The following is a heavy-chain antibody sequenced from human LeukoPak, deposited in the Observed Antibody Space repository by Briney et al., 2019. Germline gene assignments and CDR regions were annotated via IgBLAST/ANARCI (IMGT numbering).Heavy chain of an antibody. V-gene: IGHV4-59*12. CDR3: ARVRGLLGDAFDI. J-gene: IGHJ3*02. Sequence: SETLSLTCTVSGGSISSYYWSWIRQPPGKGLEWIGYIYYSGSTNYNPSLKSRVTISVDTSKNQFSLKLSSVTAADTAVYYCARVRGLLGDAFDIWGQGTMVTVSS. CDR2: IYYSGST. CDR1: GGSISSYY. D-gene: IGHD3-10*01.